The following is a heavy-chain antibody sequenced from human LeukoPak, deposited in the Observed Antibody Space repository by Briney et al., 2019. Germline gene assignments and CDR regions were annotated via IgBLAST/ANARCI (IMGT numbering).Heavy chain of an antibody. CDR1: GYTFTGYY. V-gene: IGHV1-2*02. CDR3: AREGRGYSYGSPSYYYYGMDV. CDR2: INPNSGGT. D-gene: IGHD5-18*01. J-gene: IGHJ6*02. Sequence: ASVKVSCKASGYTFTGYYMHWVRQAPGQGLEWMGWINPNSGGTNYAQKFQGRVTMTRDTSISTAYMELSRLRSDDTAVYYCAREGRGYSYGSPSYYYYGMDVWGQGTTVTVSS.